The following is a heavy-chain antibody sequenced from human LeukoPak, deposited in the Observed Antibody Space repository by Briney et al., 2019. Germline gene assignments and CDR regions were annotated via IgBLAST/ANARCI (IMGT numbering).Heavy chain of an antibody. CDR1: GGTFSSYA. V-gene: IGHV1-18*01. CDR2: ISAYNGNT. D-gene: IGHD3-22*01. CDR3: ARDLHSSGYYRSDAFDI. Sequence: VSVKVSCKASGGTFSSYAISWVRQAPGQGLEWMGWISAYNGNTNYAQKFQGRVIMTTDTSTSTAYMELRSLRSDDTALYYCARDLHSSGYYRSDAFDIWGQGTMVTVSS. J-gene: IGHJ3*02.